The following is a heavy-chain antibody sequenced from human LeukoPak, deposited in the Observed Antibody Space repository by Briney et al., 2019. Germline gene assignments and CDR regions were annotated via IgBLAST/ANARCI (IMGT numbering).Heavy chain of an antibody. V-gene: IGHV3-23*01. CDR2: ISGSGGST. Sequence: GGSLRLSCAASGFTFSSYAMGWVRKAPGKGLEWVSAISGSGGSTYYADSVKGRFTISRDNSKNTLYLQMNSLRAEDTAVYYCAKVGYCSSTSCYWRGTYYFDYWGQGTLVTVSS. D-gene: IGHD2-2*01. J-gene: IGHJ4*02. CDR3: AKVGYCSSTSCYWRGTYYFDY. CDR1: GFTFSSYA.